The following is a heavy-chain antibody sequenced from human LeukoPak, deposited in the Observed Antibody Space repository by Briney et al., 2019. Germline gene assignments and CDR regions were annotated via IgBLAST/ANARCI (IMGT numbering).Heavy chain of an antibody. CDR3: ARWLVPDYYYYYGMDV. D-gene: IGHD3-10*01. CDR2: TYYRSKWYN. V-gene: IGHV6-1*01. Sequence: SQTLSLTCAISGDSVSSNSAAWNWIRQSPSRGLEWLGRTYYRSKWYNDYAVSVKSRITINPDTSKNQFSLQLNSVTPEDTAVYYCARWLVPDYYYYYGMDVWGQGTTVTVSS. CDR1: GDSVSSNSAA. J-gene: IGHJ6*02.